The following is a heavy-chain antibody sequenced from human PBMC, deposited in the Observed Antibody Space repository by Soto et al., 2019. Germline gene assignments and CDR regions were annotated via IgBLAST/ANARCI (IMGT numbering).Heavy chain of an antibody. CDR1: GDSISSYY. Sequence: SETLSLTCTVSGDSISSYYWSWIRQPPGKGLEWIGYIYYSGSTNYNPSLKSRVTISVDTSKNQFSLKLSSVTAADTAVYYCARPYSSSWGPWWFEPWGQGTLVTVSS. CDR2: IYYSGST. J-gene: IGHJ5*02. CDR3: ARPYSSSWGPWWFEP. D-gene: IGHD6-13*01. V-gene: IGHV4-59*01.